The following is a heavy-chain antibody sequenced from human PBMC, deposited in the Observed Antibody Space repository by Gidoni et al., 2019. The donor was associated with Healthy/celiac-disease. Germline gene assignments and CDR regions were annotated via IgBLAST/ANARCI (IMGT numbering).Heavy chain of an antibody. CDR1: RSTFSSYS. V-gene: IGHV3-21*01. D-gene: IGHD3-3*01. Sequence: EVQLVESGGGLVKPGGSLRLSCAASRSTFSSYSLNWVRQAPGKGLDWLSSISSSSSYIYYADSVKGRFTISRDNAKNSLYLQMNSLRAEDTAVYYCARVGYDEVFGVVPMGGMDVWGQGTTVTVSS. CDR2: ISSSSSYI. J-gene: IGHJ6*02. CDR3: ARVGYDEVFGVVPMGGMDV.